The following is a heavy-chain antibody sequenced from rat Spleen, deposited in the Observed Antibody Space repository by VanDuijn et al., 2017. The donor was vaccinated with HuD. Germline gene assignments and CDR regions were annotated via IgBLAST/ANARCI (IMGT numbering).Heavy chain of an antibody. D-gene: IGHD1-1*01. CDR2: IINTGGST. CDR3: TRGGYFRY. V-gene: IGHV5-20*01. J-gene: IGHJ2*01. CDR1: GFTLSDYY. Sequence: EVQLVESGGGLVQPGRSLKLSCAASGFTLSDYYMAWVRQAPGKGLEWVASIINTGGSTYYPDSVKGRFTISRDTVENTLYLQMSSLRSEDTATYYCTRGGYFRYWGQGVMVTVSS.